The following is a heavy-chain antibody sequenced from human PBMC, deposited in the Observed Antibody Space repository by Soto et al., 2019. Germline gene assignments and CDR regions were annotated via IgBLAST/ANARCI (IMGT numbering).Heavy chain of an antibody. Sequence: QVQLQESGPGLVKPSQTLSLTCTVSGGSISSGGYYWSWIRQHPGKGLEWIGYIYYSGSTYYNPSLKSRVTISVDTSKNQFPLKRSSVTAADTAVYYCASLYSSGLDGGYYFDYWGQGTLVTVPS. V-gene: IGHV4-31*03. CDR1: GGSISSGGYY. CDR3: ASLYSSGLDGGYYFDY. D-gene: IGHD6-19*01. CDR2: IYYSGST. J-gene: IGHJ4*02.